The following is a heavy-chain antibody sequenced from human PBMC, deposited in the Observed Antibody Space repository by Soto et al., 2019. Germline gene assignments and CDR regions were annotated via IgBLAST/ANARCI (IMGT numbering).Heavy chain of an antibody. CDR2: IKYDGTEK. CDR3: AREAS. CDR1: VFIFSTSW. J-gene: IGHJ5*02. V-gene: IGHV3-7*01. Sequence: EVQLVESGGGLVQPGGSLRLSCAASVFIFSTSWMSWVRQAPGKGLEWVGNIKYDGTEKYYADSVRGRFTISRDNAKNSLYLQMNSLGAEDTALYFCAREASWGPGTLVTVSS.